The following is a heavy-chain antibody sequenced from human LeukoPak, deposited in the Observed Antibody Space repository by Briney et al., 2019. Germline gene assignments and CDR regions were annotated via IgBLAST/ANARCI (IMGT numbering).Heavy chain of an antibody. CDR1: GGSISSSNW. V-gene: IGHV4-4*02. Sequence: SETLSLTCAVSGGSISSSNWWSWVRQPPGKGLEWIGEINHSGSTNYNPSLKSRVTISVDTSKNQFSLKLSSVTAADTAVYYCARHLRYFDWLAGPFDYWGQGTLVTVSS. J-gene: IGHJ4*02. D-gene: IGHD3-9*01. CDR3: ARHLRYFDWLAGPFDY. CDR2: INHSGST.